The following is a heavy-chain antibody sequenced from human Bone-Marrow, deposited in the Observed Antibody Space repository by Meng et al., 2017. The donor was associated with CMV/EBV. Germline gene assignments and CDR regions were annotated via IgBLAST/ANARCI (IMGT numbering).Heavy chain of an antibody. CDR3: AVPSDYYYGMDV. V-gene: IGHV1-8*03. Sequence: ASVKVSCKASGYTFTSYDINWVRQATGQGLEWMGWMNPNSGNTGYAQKFQGRVTITRNTSISTAYMELSSLRSEDTAVYYCAVPSDYYYGMDVWGQGTTVTVSS. J-gene: IGHJ6*02. CDR1: GYTFTSYD. CDR2: MNPNSGNT.